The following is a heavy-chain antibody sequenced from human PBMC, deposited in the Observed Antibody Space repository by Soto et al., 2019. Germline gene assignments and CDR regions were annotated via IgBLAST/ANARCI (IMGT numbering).Heavy chain of an antibody. D-gene: IGHD2-2*01. CDR3: ALSLPTPLNYCMHV. Sequence: GGSLRLSCGASGFTFSDNAMTWVRQAPGKGLEWVSSISDDGDSTYYADSVKGRFTISRDNSKNTLFLQMSSLGAEDTAVYYCALSLPTPLNYCMHVCGPGTSLAL. V-gene: IGHV3-23*01. CDR1: GFTFSDNA. CDR2: ISDDGDST. J-gene: IGHJ6*02.